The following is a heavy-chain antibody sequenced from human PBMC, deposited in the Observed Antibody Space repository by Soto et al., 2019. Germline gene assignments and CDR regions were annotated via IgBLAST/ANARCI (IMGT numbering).Heavy chain of an antibody. V-gene: IGHV4-34*01. Sequence: LSLTCAVYGGSFSGYYWSWIRQPPGKGLEWIGEINHSGSTNYNPSLKSRVTISVDTSKNQFSLKLSSVTAADTAVYYCARAPYSSSSSIRVWGQGTLVTVSS. CDR2: INHSGST. CDR3: ARAPYSSSSSIRV. D-gene: IGHD6-6*01. CDR1: GGSFSGYY. J-gene: IGHJ4*02.